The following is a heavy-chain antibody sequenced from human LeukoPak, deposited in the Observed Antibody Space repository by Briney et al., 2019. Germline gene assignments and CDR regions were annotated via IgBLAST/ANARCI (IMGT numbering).Heavy chain of an antibody. D-gene: IGHD3-10*01. CDR1: GGSISSSSYY. Sequence: KTSETLSLTCTVSGGSISSSSYYWGWIRQPPGKGLEWIGRIYYSGSTYYNPSLKSRVTISVDTSKNQFSLKLSSVTAADTAVYYCAHQPQMVRGAVTQKNYYYGMDVWGQGTTVTVSS. J-gene: IGHJ6*02. CDR2: IYYSGST. V-gene: IGHV4-39*01. CDR3: AHQPQMVRGAVTQKNYYYGMDV.